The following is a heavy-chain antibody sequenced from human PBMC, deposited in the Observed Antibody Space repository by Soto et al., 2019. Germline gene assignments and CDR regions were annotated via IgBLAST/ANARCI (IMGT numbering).Heavy chain of an antibody. CDR1: GVSVSTTGVG. V-gene: IGHV2-5*01. CDR3: ARRLWDSSGWHPFDS. D-gene: IGHD6-19*01. Sequence: QVTLKESGPTLVKPTQPLTLTCTLSGVSVSTTGVGVAWIRQPPGKALECLALIYWNDDERYSPSLKSRLTISKVISKNQVVLTMANMDPVDAATYYCARRLWDSSGWHPFDSWGQGALVTVSS. J-gene: IGHJ4*02. CDR2: IYWNDDE.